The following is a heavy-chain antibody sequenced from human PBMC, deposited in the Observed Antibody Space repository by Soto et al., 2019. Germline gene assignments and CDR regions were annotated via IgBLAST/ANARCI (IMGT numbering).Heavy chain of an antibody. CDR2: MSFDGRNK. J-gene: IGHJ6*02. Sequence: QVQLVESGGGVVQPGRSLRLSCAASGFTFSSYAMHWVRQAPGKGLEWVAVMSFDGRNKYYGDSVKGRFTISRDNSKNTLYLQMDNLSTEDTAVYYCAKTTLPDYYYYYGVDVWGQGTTVTVSS. CDR3: AKTTLPDYYYYYGVDV. CDR1: GFTFSSYA. V-gene: IGHV3-30*18.